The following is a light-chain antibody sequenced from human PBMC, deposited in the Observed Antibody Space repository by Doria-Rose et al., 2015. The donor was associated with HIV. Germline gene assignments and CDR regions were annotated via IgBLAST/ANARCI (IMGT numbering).Light chain of an antibody. CDR3: QSYDSRLSVYV. CDR2: GNT. V-gene: IGLV1-40*01. CDR1: SSNIGAGFD. J-gene: IGLJ1*01. Sequence: QTVVTQEPSVSGAPGQRVAISCTGSSSNIGAGFDVNWYQQFPGTDPKLLIHGNTNRPSGVPDRFPGSKSGTSASLAISGLRAEDEADYYCQSYDSRLSVYVFGTGTKVTVL.